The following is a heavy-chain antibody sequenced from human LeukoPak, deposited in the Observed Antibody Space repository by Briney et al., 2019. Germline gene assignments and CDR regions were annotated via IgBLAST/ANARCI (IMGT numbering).Heavy chain of an antibody. J-gene: IGHJ5*02. CDR2: MNPNSGNA. V-gene: IGHV1-8*01. CDR3: ARMNYYDSSGEDNWFDP. D-gene: IGHD3-22*01. CDR1: GYTFTNYD. Sequence: ASVKVSCKASGYTFTNYDINWVRQATGQGLERMGWMNPNSGNAGFAQKFQDRVTLTRNTSISTAYMELSSLRSEDTAVYYCARMNYYDSSGEDNWFDPWGQGTLVTVSS.